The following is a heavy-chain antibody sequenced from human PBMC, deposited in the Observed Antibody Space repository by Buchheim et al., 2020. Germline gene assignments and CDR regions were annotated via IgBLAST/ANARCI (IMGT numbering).Heavy chain of an antibody. J-gene: IGHJ6*02. D-gene: IGHD3-3*01. CDR2: IWYDGSNK. CDR3: ARDVLKYYDFWSGYYYYYGMDV. V-gene: IGHV3-33*01. Sequence: QVQLVESGGGVVQPGRSLRLSCAASGFTFSSYGMHWVRQAPGKGLEWVAVIWYDGSNKYYADSVKGRFTISSDNSKNTLYLQMNSLRAEDTAVYYCARDVLKYYDFWSGYYYYYGMDVWGQGTT. CDR1: GFTFSSYG.